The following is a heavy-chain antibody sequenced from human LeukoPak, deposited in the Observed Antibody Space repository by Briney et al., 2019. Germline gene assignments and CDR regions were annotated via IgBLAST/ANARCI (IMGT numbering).Heavy chain of an antibody. J-gene: IGHJ4*02. CDR2: IGSGGTTK. V-gene: IGHV3-48*01. CDR1: GFTFSRYS. Sequence: QPGGSLRLSCAASGFTFSRYSLTWVRQAPGKGLEWLSYIGSGGTTKFYADSVMGRFTISRDNAKNSLYLQMNSLRAEDTAVYYCARDIWVPYPHPITAAGTGADYWGQGTLVTVSS. CDR3: ARDIWVPYPHPITAAGTGADY. D-gene: IGHD6-13*01.